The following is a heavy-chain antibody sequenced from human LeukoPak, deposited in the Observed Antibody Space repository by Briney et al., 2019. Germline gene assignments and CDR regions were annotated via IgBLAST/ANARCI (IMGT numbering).Heavy chain of an antibody. CDR2: IKEDGSEK. J-gene: IGHJ4*02. CDR1: GFTFSNYW. V-gene: IGHV3-7*01. D-gene: IGHD6-13*01. CDR3: ARIFDWYSSNHNNFDY. Sequence: GGSLRLSCAASGFTFSNYWMSWVRQAPGKGLEWVANIKEDGSEKYYVDSVKGRFTISRDNAKNSLSLQVNSLSAEDTAVYYCARIFDWYSSNHNNFDYWGQGTLVTVSS.